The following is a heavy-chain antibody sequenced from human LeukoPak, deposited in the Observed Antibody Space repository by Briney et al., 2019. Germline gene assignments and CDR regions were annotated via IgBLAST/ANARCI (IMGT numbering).Heavy chain of an antibody. J-gene: IGHJ4*02. D-gene: IGHD3-3*01. Sequence: GGSLRLSCAASGFTFSSYEMNWVRQAPGKGLEWVSYISSSGSTIYYADSVKGRFTISRDNAKNSLYLQMNSLRAEDAAVYYCARDSPSYYDFWSGYYFDYWGQGTLVTVSS. CDR1: GFTFSSYE. V-gene: IGHV3-48*03. CDR3: ARDSPSYYDFWSGYYFDY. CDR2: ISSSGSTI.